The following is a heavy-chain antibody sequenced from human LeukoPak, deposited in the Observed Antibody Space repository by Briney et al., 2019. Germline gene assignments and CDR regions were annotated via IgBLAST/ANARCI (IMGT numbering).Heavy chain of an antibody. J-gene: IGHJ5*02. CDR1: GGSISSGDYY. Sequence: SETLSLTCTVSGGSISSGDYYWSWIRQPPGKGLEWIGYIHYSGSTYYNPSLKSRVTISVDTSKNQFSLKLSSVTAADTAVYYCARAHPHQFDIVVVPAAIPPEDWFDPWGQGTLVTVSS. D-gene: IGHD2-2*01. V-gene: IGHV4-30-4*08. CDR2: IHYSGST. CDR3: ARAHPHQFDIVVVPAAIPPEDWFDP.